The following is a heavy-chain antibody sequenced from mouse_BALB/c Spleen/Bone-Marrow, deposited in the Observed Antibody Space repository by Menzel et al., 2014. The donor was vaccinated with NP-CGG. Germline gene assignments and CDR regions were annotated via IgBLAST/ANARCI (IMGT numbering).Heavy chain of an antibody. CDR3: TRSITTAVEFDY. CDR2: IYPGNSGT. Sequence: VQLQESGTVLARPGASVKMSCKASGYSFTSYWMYWIKQRPGQGLEWIGAIYPGNSGTSYNQNFKGKAKLTAVTSASTAYMELSSLTNEDSAVYYCTRSITTAVEFDYWGQATSPTVSS. V-gene: IGHV1-5*01. J-gene: IGHJ2*03. CDR1: GYSFTSYW. D-gene: IGHD1-1*01.